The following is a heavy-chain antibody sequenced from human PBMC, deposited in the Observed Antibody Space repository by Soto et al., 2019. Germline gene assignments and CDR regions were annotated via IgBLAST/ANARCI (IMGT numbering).Heavy chain of an antibody. CDR2: IGTAGDT. J-gene: IGHJ4*02. Sequence: QPGGSLRLSCAASGFTFSSYDMHWVRQATGKGLEWVSAIGTAGDTYYPGSVKGRFTISRENAKNSLYLQMNSLRAGDTAVYYCARGAPGCCYGHCFDYWGQGTLATVPS. V-gene: IGHV3-13*01. CDR1: GFTFSSYD. CDR3: ARGAPGCCYGHCFDY. D-gene: IGHD5-18*01.